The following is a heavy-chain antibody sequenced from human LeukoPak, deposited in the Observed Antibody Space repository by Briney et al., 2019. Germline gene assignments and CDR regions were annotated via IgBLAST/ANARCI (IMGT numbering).Heavy chain of an antibody. Sequence: GESLKISCKGSGYSFTRYWIGGVRQMPRKGLEWMGIIYPGDSDTRYSPSFQGQVTISADKSISTAYLQWSSLKASDTAMYYCARHILVSYYYYMDVWGKGTTVTVSS. D-gene: IGHD2-21*01. V-gene: IGHV5-51*01. J-gene: IGHJ6*03. CDR2: IYPGDSDT. CDR3: ARHILVSYYYYMDV. CDR1: GYSFTRYW.